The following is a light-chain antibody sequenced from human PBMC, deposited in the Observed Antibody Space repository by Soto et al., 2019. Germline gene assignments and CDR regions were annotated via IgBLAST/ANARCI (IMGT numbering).Light chain of an antibody. J-gene: IGKJ1*01. CDR3: QKYDSVPWT. CDR2: AAS. Sequence: DIQMTQSPSSLSASVGDRVTITCRASQGIGDHLAWYQQKPGKVPKLLIYAASDLQSGVPSRFSGSGSGTDFTLTISSLQPEDVATYYCQKYDSVPWTFGQGTKVEIK. CDR1: QGIGDH. V-gene: IGKV1-27*01.